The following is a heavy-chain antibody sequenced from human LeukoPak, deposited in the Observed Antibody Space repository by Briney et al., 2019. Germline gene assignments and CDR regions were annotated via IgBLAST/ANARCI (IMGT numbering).Heavy chain of an antibody. CDR2: ISGSGGST. D-gene: IGHD5-12*01. V-gene: IGHV3-23*01. J-gene: IGHJ4*02. Sequence: PGGSLRLSCTTSGFTFGDYAMSWVRQAPGKGLEWVSAISGSGGSTYYADSVKGRFTISRDNSKNTLYLQMNSLRAEDTAVYYCAKNHQIGYSGYDSPFDYWGQGTLVTVSS. CDR1: GFTFGDYA. CDR3: AKNHQIGYSGYDSPFDY.